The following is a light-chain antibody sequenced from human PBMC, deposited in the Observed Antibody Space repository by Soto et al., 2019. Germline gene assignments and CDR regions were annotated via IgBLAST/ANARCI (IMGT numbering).Light chain of an antibody. V-gene: IGKV3-20*01. CDR3: QQYGSSQT. Sequence: EIVLTQSPGTLPLSPGERATLSCRASQSVSSSYLAWYQQKPGQAPSLLIYGASSRATRIPDMFSGSGSGTDFTLTISRLEPEDFAVYYCQQYGSSQTFGQGTKVEIK. CDR2: GAS. CDR1: QSVSSSY. J-gene: IGKJ1*01.